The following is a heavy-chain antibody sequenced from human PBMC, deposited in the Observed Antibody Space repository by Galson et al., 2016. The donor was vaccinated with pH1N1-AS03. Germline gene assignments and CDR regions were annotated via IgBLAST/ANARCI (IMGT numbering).Heavy chain of an antibody. CDR3: ARFSGSYQFDY. V-gene: IGHV4-38-2*01. D-gene: IGHD1-26*01. CDR2: ISHSGNT. J-gene: IGHJ4*02. Sequence: ETLSLTCAVSGYSISSGFHWAWVRQPPSKGLEWIGTISHSGNTYYNPSLKSRVTMSVDTSKNQFSLKLSSVTAADAAVYYCARFSGSYQFDYWGQGTLVTVPS. CDR1: GYSISSGFH.